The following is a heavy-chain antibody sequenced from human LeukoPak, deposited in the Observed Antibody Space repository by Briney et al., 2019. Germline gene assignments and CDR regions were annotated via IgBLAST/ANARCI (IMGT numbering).Heavy chain of an antibody. J-gene: IGHJ6*02. CDR2: IIPILGIA. D-gene: IGHD3/OR15-3a*01. Sequence: SVKVSCKASGGTFSSYAISWVRQAPGQGLEWMGRIIPILGIANYAQKFQGRVTITADKSTRTAYMELSSLRSEDTAVYYCARDFSWTGDYYYYGMDVWGQGTTVTVSS. CDR3: ARDFSWTGDYYYYGMDV. CDR1: GGTFSSYA. V-gene: IGHV1-69*04.